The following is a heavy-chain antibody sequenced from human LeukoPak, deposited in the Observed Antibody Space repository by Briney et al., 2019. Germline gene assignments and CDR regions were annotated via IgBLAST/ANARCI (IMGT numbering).Heavy chain of an antibody. D-gene: IGHD5-18*01. J-gene: IGHJ4*02. CDR3: ARGGYSYGLYYFDY. V-gene: IGHV1-2*06. CDR2: INPNSGGT. Sequence: ASVKVSCKASGYTFTGYYMHWVRQAPGQGLEWMGRINPNSGGTNYAQKFQGRVTMTRDTSISTAYMELSRLRSDDTAVYYCARGGYSYGLYYFDYWGQXXLVTVSS. CDR1: GYTFTGYY.